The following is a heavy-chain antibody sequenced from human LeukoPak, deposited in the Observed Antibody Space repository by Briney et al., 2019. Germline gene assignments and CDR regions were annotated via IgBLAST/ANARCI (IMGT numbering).Heavy chain of an antibody. CDR3: ARDNKWELLGNFDY. J-gene: IGHJ4*02. CDR1: GFTFSSYS. Sequence: GGSLRLSCAASGFTFSSYSMNWVRQAPGKGLEWVSSIGSSSTYIYYADSVKGRFTISRDNAKNSLYLQMNSLRAEDTAVYYCARDNKWELLGNFDYWGQGTLVTVSS. CDR2: IGSSSTYI. D-gene: IGHD1-26*01. V-gene: IGHV3-21*01.